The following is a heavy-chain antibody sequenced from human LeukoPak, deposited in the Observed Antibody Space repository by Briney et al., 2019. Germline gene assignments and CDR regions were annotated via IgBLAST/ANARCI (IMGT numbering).Heavy chain of an antibody. CDR2: FDPEDGET. CDR3: ATGSWFGELSNFDY. Sequence: ASVKVSCKASGGTFSSYAISWVRQAPGKGLEWMGGFDPEDGETIYAQKFQGRVTMTEDTSTDTAYMELSSLRSEDTAVYYCATGSWFGELSNFDYWGQGTLVTVSS. V-gene: IGHV1-24*01. D-gene: IGHD3-10*01. J-gene: IGHJ4*02. CDR1: GGTFSSYA.